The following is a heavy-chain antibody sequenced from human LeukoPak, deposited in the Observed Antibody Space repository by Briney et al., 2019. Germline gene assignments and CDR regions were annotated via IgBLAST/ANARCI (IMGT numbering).Heavy chain of an antibody. CDR3: AKARCSNSDCYMPDW. CDR2: ISGRGPST. D-gene: IGHD2-2*02. J-gene: IGHJ4*02. CDR1: GFTFSSYA. V-gene: IGHV3-23*01. Sequence: PGGSLRLSCAASGFTFSSYAMNWVRHAPGKGLELVSLISGRGPSTYYADSVKGRFTVSRDNSKNTLYLQMDNLRAEDTAMYYCAKARCSNSDCYMPDWWGQGTLVTVSS.